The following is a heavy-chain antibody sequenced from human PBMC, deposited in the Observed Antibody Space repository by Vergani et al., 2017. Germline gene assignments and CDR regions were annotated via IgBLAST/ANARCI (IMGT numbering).Heavy chain of an antibody. CDR1: RDSTCGGRYY. CDR2: IYTSGSA. Sequence: VQLQETGPGLVKPSQPLSLTCPVFRDSTCGGRYYWRCIRQPAGKVLEWIGHIYTSGSATYNPSLKSRVTISVTTSKNQFTLNLRSVTPADTGVYYCARSSMVTTVFYYWVQGRVVTVSS. CDR3: ARSSMVTTVFYY. D-gene: IGHD4-11*01. V-gene: IGHV4-61*02. J-gene: IGHJ4*02.